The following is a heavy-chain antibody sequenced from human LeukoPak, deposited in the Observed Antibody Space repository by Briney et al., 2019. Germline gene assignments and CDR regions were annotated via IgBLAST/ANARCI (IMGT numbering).Heavy chain of an antibody. CDR3: ARLRIVATKEGWFDP. V-gene: IGHV4-4*07. D-gene: IGHD5-12*01. Sequence: SETLSLTCTVSGGSISSYYWSWIRQPAGKGLEWIGRTYTSGSTNYNPSLKSRVTMSVDTSKNQFSLKLSSVTAADTAVYYCARLRIVATKEGWFDPWGQGALVTVSS. J-gene: IGHJ5*02. CDR2: TYTSGST. CDR1: GGSISSYY.